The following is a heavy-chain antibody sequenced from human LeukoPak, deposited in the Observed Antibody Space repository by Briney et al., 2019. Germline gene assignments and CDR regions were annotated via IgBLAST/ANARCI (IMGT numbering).Heavy chain of an antibody. V-gene: IGHV1-18*04. D-gene: IGHD1-1*01. CDR2: ISAYNGNT. Sequence: WASVKVSCKASGYTFTSYGISWVRQAPGQGLERMGWISAYNGNTNYAQKLQGRVTMTTDTSTSTAYMELRSLRSDDTAVYYCARATPYGTNWFDPWGQGTLVTVSS. CDR3: ARATPYGTNWFDP. CDR1: GYTFTSYG. J-gene: IGHJ5*02.